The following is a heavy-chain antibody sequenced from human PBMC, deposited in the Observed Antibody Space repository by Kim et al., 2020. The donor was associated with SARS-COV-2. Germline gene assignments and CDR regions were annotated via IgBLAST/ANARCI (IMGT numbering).Heavy chain of an antibody. CDR3: ARAGYSSSWYGY. D-gene: IGHD6-13*01. Sequence: SYAQKFQGRVTMTRDTSTSTVYMELSSLRSEDTAVYYCARAGYSSSWYGYWGQGTLVTVSS. J-gene: IGHJ4*02. V-gene: IGHV1-46*01.